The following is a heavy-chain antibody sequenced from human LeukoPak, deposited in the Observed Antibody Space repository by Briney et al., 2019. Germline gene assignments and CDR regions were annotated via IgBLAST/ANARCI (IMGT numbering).Heavy chain of an antibody. J-gene: IGHJ4*02. CDR2: IYYSGST. D-gene: IGHD5-18*01. V-gene: IGHV4-31*03. CDR1: GGSISSGGYY. Sequence: SETLSLTCTVSGGSISSGGYYWSWIRQHPGQGLVWFGYIYYSGSTYYNPSLKSRVTISVDTSKNQFSLKLSSVTAADTAVYYCARDGGGYSYGGFDYWGQGTLVTVSS. CDR3: ARDGGGYSYGGFDY.